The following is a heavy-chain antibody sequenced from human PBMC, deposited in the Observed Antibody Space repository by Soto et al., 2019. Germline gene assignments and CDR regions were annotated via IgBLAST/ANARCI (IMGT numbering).Heavy chain of an antibody. CDR1: GFTFSSYS. J-gene: IGHJ4*02. Sequence: PGGSLRLSCAASGFTFSSYSMNWVRQAPGKGLEWVSSISSSSSYIYYADSVKGRFTISRDNAKNPLYLQMNSLRAEDTAVYYCARGPPSIAAATGPYWGQGTLVTVSS. V-gene: IGHV3-21*01. CDR2: ISSSSSYI. D-gene: IGHD6-13*01. CDR3: ARGPPSIAAATGPY.